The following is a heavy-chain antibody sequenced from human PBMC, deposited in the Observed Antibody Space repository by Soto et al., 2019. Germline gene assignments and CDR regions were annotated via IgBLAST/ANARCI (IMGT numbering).Heavy chain of an antibody. Sequence: GGSLRLSCAASGFTVSSNYMSWVRQAPGKGLEWVSVIYSGGSTYYADSVKGRFTISRDNSKNTLYLQMNSLRAEDTAVYYCARETIAARPGFDYWGQGTRVTVSS. V-gene: IGHV3-53*01. CDR2: IYSGGST. J-gene: IGHJ4*02. D-gene: IGHD6-6*01. CDR3: ARETIAARPGFDY. CDR1: GFTVSSNY.